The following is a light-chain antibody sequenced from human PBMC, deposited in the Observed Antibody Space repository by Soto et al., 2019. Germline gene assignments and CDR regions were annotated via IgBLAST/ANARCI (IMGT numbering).Light chain of an antibody. CDR3: QQFNNWPPGT. CDR1: QSVSSN. V-gene: IGKV3-15*01. Sequence: EIVMTQSPATLSVSPGKRATLSCRASQSVSSNLAWYQQRPGQAPTLLIYGASTRSSGIPARFMGSGSGTEFSLTISSRQSEDFAISYCQQFNNWPPGTFGQGTKVEIK. CDR2: GAS. J-gene: IGKJ1*01.